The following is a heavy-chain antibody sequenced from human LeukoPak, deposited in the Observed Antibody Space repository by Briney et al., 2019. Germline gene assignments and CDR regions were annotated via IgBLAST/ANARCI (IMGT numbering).Heavy chain of an antibody. V-gene: IGHV1-18*04. CDR3: ARALVYGDFDY. CDR1: GYTFTGYY. J-gene: IGHJ4*02. CDR2: ISAYNGNT. D-gene: IGHD4-17*01. Sequence: ASVKVSCKASGYTFTGYYMHWVRQAPGQGLEWMGWISAYNGNTNYAQKLQGRVTMTTDTSTSTAYMELRGLRSDDTAVYYCARALVYGDFDYWGQGTLVTVSS.